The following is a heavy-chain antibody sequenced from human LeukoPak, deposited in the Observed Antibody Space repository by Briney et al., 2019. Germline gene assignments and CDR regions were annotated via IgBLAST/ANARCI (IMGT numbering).Heavy chain of an antibody. Sequence: GGSLRLSCAASGFTFSSYAMSWVRQAPGKGLEWVSAISGSGGSTYYADSVKGRFTISRDNSKNTLYLQMNSLRAEDTAVYYCAKVTRSYYHDSSGYVDYWGQGTLVTVSS. CDR1: GFTFSSYA. CDR3: AKVTRSYYHDSSGYVDY. V-gene: IGHV3-23*01. D-gene: IGHD3-22*01. CDR2: ISGSGGST. J-gene: IGHJ4*02.